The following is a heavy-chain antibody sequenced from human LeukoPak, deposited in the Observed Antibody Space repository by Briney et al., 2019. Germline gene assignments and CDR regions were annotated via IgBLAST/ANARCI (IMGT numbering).Heavy chain of an antibody. V-gene: IGHV1-2*06. CDR1: GYTFTGYY. D-gene: IGHD3-16*02. J-gene: IGHJ4*02. CDR2: ITPTTQCT. Sequence: GSVKVSCKASGYTFTGYYMHWVRQAPGQGVEWMGRITPTTQCTNYAQKFQTRVPMTRDTSISTAYMELSTLRSNDAAVYYCAPSFILSDYWGQGTLVTVSS. CDR3: APSFILSDY.